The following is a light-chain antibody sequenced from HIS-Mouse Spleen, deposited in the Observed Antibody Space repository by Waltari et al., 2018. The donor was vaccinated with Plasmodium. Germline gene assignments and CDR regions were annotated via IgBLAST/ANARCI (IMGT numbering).Light chain of an antibody. CDR1: SHDVGGYNY. Sequence: QSALTQPRSVSGSPGQSVTISCTGTSHDVGGYNYVSWYHQHPGKAPKLILYDVSKRASGVPDRFSGSKSGNTASLTISGLQAEDEADYYCCSYAGSYTWVFGGGTKLTVL. CDR3: CSYAGSYTWV. J-gene: IGLJ3*02. V-gene: IGLV2-11*01. CDR2: DVS.